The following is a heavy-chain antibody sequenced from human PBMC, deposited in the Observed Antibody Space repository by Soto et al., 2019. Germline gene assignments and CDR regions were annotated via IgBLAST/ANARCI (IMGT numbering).Heavy chain of an antibody. CDR3: ARGPTYQGLSYYYYYYGMDV. J-gene: IGHJ6*02. V-gene: IGHV4-34*01. D-gene: IGHD3-16*02. Sequence: QVQLQQWGAGLLKPSETLSLTCAVYGGSFSGYYWSWIRQPPGKGLEWIGEINHSGSTNYNPSLKGRVTISVDTSKNQFSLKLSSVTAADTAVYYCARGPTYQGLSYYYYYYGMDVWGQGTTVTVSS. CDR2: INHSGST. CDR1: GGSFSGYY.